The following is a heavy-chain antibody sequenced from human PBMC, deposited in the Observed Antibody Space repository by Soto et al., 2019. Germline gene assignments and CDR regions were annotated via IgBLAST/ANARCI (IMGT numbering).Heavy chain of an antibody. CDR3: ARVPHPFRSNEHDYGDYSV. Sequence: ASVKVSCKASGYTFTSYGISWVRQAPGQGLEWVGWISAYNGNTNYAQKLQGRVTMTTDTSTSTAYMELRSLRSDDTAVYYCARVPHPFRSNEHDYGDYSVWGQGTMVTVSS. D-gene: IGHD4-17*01. V-gene: IGHV1-18*01. J-gene: IGHJ3*01. CDR2: ISAYNGNT. CDR1: GYTFTSYG.